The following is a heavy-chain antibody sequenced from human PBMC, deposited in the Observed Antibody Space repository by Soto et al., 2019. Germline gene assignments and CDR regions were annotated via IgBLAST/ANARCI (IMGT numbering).Heavy chain of an antibody. D-gene: IGHD2-2*01. CDR1: GFTFSSYA. J-gene: IGHJ4*02. V-gene: IGHV3-30-3*01. Sequence: VQLVESGGGVVQPGRSLRLSCAASGFTFSSYAMHWVRQAPGKGLEWVAVISYDGSNKYYADSVKGRFTISRDNSKNTLYLQMNSLRAEDTGVYYCATLPPPDCISTSCYDYWGQGTLVTVSS. CDR2: ISYDGSNK. CDR3: ATLPPPDCISTSCYDY.